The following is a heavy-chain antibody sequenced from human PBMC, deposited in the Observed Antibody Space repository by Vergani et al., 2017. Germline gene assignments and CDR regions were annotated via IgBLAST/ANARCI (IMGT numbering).Heavy chain of an antibody. CDR3: GRVADFYVLGSRLLDL. J-gene: IGHJ5*02. D-gene: IGHD3-10*01. CDR1: GGSMSGYY. CDR2: MYHRGST. V-gene: IGHV4-59*01. Sequence: QVRLQESGPGLVKPSETLSLTCSVSGGSMSGYYWSWIRQRPWKAPEVVGYMYHRGSTNYNPTLETRVTIAGDTSKNQFSLKLNSVTAADTAVYYCGRVADFYVLGSRLLDLWGQGILVTVSS.